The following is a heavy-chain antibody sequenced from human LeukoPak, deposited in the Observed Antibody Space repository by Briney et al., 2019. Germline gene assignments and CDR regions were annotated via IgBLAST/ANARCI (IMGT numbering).Heavy chain of an antibody. CDR3: ARGTGSYYGHFDY. CDR1: GFTFSNYR. D-gene: IGHD1-26*01. V-gene: IGHV3-48*01. Sequence: QTGGSLRLSCAASGFTFSNYRMNWVRQAPGKGLEWVSYISSSTSGATIYYADSVRGRFTISRDNAKNSLYLQMNSLRAEDTAVYYCARGTGSYYGHFDYWGQGTLVTVSS. J-gene: IGHJ4*02. CDR2: ISSSTSGATI.